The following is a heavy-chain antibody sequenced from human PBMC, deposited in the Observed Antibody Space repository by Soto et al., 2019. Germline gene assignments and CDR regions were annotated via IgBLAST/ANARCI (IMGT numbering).Heavy chain of an antibody. J-gene: IGHJ4*02. D-gene: IGHD3-22*01. V-gene: IGHV3-74*01. CDR1: GFTFSSYW. CDR3: GRGDGDYYDGNGYLGRY. CDR2: INSDGSRT. Sequence: EVQLVESGGGIVQPGGSLRLSCAASGFTFSSYWMHWVRQAPGKGLVWVSRINSDGSRTSYADSAKGRFTISRDNAKNTVYLQMNSLKAGDTAVYYCGRGDGDYYDGNGYLGRYWGQGTLVTVSS.